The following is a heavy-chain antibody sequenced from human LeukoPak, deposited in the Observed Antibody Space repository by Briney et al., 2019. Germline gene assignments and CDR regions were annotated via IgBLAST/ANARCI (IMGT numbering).Heavy chain of an antibody. V-gene: IGHV4-59*11. Sequence: SETLSLTCTVSGASISGHYWSWIRQPPGKGLEWIVDIYYSGSTNYNPSLKSRVTISIDTSKNQFSLKLSSVTAADTAVYYCARGPTGDGYGYYFDYWGQGTLVTVSS. CDR3: ARGPTGDGYGYYFDY. J-gene: IGHJ4*02. CDR1: GASISGHY. D-gene: IGHD5-24*01. CDR2: IYYSGST.